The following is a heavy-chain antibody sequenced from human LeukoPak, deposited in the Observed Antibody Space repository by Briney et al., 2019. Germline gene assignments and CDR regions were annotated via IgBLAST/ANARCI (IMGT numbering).Heavy chain of an antibody. Sequence: SETLSLTCSGSGGSISSSGYQWAWIRQPPGKGLEWIGTILYSGTSYYNPSLKSRVTISVAMSKNQFSLELNSVTAADTAVYYCARHHCSGGSCYGLGYCGQGTLVPVSS. D-gene: IGHD2-15*01. CDR2: ILYSGTS. J-gene: IGHJ4*02. V-gene: IGHV4-39*01. CDR1: GGSISSSGYQ. CDR3: ARHHCSGGSCYGLGY.